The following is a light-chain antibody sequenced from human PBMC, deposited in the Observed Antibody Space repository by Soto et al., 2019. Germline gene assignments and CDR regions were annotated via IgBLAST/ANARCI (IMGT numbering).Light chain of an antibody. Sequence: IALPQAPAPLAVAPGERFTLSCMVSQSVRSYLAWYQQKPGQAPRLLFYDASNRATGIPARFSGRGSGTDFTLTISILEPEDFAIYYCQQRSNWLPTTFAEGGLLEI. J-gene: IGKJ5*01. CDR2: DAS. V-gene: IGKV3-11*01. CDR3: QQRSNWLPTT. CDR1: QSVRSY.